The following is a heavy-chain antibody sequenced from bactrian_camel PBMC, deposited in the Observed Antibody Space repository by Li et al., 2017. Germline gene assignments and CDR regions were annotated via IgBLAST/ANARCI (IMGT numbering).Heavy chain of an antibody. J-gene: IGHJ4*01. D-gene: IGHD6*01. V-gene: IGHV3S31*01. CDR1: GFTINTFR. Sequence: DVQLVESGGGLVQPGGSLRLSYAASGFTINTFRMHWVRQSPGRGLDLVSTINSGGGGTYYTVSVKGRFTLSRDNAKGTLYLQMNTLKPEDTAMYYCAAARDILRSSRLSPARYSSWAKYYYWAQGTQVTVS. CDR2: INSGGGGT. CDR3: AAARDILRSSRLSPARYSSWAKYYY.